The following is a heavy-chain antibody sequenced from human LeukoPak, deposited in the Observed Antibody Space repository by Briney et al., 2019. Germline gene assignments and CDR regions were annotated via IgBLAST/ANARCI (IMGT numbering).Heavy chain of an antibody. D-gene: IGHD6-19*01. CDR3: AKSLRNGSGWASDY. V-gene: IGHV3-9*01. J-gene: IGHJ4*02. CDR1: GFPFSSYA. CDR2: ITWSNGEI. Sequence: GGSLRLSCAASGFPFSSYAMNWVRQAPGKGLEWVSGITWSNGEIAYADSVKGRFTISRDNAKNSLYLQMNSLRTEDTAVYYCAKSLRNGSGWASDYWGQGTLVTVSS.